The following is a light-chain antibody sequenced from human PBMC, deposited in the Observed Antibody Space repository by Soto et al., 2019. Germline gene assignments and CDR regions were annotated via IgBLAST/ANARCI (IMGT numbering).Light chain of an antibody. Sequence: DIQVTQSPSTLSASVGDRVTITCRASQSISNWLAWYQQKPGKAPKLLIYDASSLESGVPSRFSGSGSGTEFTLTISSLQPDDFATYYCQHYNSYALTFGGGTKVDIK. V-gene: IGKV1-5*01. J-gene: IGKJ4*01. CDR2: DAS. CDR1: QSISNW. CDR3: QHYNSYALT.